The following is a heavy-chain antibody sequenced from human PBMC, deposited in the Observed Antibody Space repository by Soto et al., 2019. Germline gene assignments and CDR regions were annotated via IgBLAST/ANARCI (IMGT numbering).Heavy chain of an antibody. J-gene: IGHJ3*02. Sequence: PGGSLRLSCAASGFTFSSYWMHWVRQAPGKGLVWVSRINSDGSSTSYADSVKGRFTISRDNAKNTLYLQMNSLRAEDTAVYYCARDPRSGYYSDAFDIWGQGTMVTVSS. CDR2: INSDGSST. CDR3: ARDPRSGYYSDAFDI. CDR1: GFTFSSYW. V-gene: IGHV3-74*01. D-gene: IGHD3-22*01.